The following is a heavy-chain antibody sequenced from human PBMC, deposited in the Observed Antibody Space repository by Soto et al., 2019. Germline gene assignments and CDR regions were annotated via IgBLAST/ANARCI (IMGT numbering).Heavy chain of an antibody. Sequence: QVQLVQSGAEVKKPGASVRVSCKASGDGLSNYGFSWVRQAPGQGLEWMGWISAYDGQTNYTKKFKGRVTMTTDTSSSTAYMELRSLRSDDTAVYYCARVWYYDSSGYYAFDYWGLGTLVTVSS. CDR3: ARVWYYDSSGYYAFDY. V-gene: IGHV1-18*01. D-gene: IGHD3-22*01. CDR2: ISAYDGQT. CDR1: GDGLSNYG. J-gene: IGHJ4*02.